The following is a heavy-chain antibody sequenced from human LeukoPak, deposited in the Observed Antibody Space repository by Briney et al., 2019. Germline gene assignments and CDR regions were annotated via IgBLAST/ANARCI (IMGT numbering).Heavy chain of an antibody. Sequence: SGTLSLTCTVSGYSISSGYYWGWIRQPPGKGLEWFGIIYHSGSTYYNPSLKSRVTITVDTSKNQFSLKLSSVTAADTAAYYCARVGATEYFDYWGQGTLVTVSA. CDR3: ARVGATEYFDY. J-gene: IGHJ4*02. CDR1: GYSISSGYY. V-gene: IGHV4-38-2*02. D-gene: IGHD1-26*01. CDR2: IYHSGST.